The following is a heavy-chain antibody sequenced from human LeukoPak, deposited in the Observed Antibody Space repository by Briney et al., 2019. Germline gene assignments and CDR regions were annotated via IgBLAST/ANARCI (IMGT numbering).Heavy chain of an antibody. CDR2: IYSGGST. CDR3: ARDDYYGDYVA. Sequence: GGSLRLSCAASGFTVSSNYMTWVRQAPGKGLEWVSVIYSGGSTYYADSVKGRFTISRDNSKNTLYLQMNSLRADDTAVYYCARDDYYGDYVAWGQGTLVTVSS. D-gene: IGHD4-17*01. V-gene: IGHV3-53*01. J-gene: IGHJ4*02. CDR1: GFTVSSNY.